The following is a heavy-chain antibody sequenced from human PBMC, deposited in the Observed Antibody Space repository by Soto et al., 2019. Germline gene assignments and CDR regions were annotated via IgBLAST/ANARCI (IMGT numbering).Heavy chain of an antibody. D-gene: IGHD3-10*01. Sequence: SETLSLTCTVSGGSISSSIYYWGGIRQPPGKGLEWIGSIYYSGSTYYNPSLKSRVTISVDTSKNQFSLKLSSVTAADTAVYYCAAPGGSGSYYITHYWGQGTLVTVSS. V-gene: IGHV4-39*01. CDR3: AAPGGSGSYYITHY. J-gene: IGHJ4*02. CDR1: GGSISSSIYY. CDR2: IYYSGST.